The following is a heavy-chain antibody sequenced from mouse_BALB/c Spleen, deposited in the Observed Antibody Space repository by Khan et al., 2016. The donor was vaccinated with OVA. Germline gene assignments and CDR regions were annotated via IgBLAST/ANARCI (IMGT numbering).Heavy chain of an antibody. CDR1: GYTFTDFT. CDR3: ARGGGGDSFAY. CDR2: VNTYYGDA. V-gene: IGHV1S137*01. Sequence: VQLQQSGAELVRPGVSVKISCKGSGYTFTDFTMHWVKQSHAKSLEWIGVVNTYYGDATYNQKFKGKATMTVDKSSTTAYMELARLTSEDSAIYYWARGGGGDSFAYWGQGTLVTVSA. J-gene: IGHJ3*01. D-gene: IGHD2-12*01.